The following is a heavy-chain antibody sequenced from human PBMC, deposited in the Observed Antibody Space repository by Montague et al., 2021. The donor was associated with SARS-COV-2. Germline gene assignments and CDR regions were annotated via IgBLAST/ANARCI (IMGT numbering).Heavy chain of an antibody. Sequence: SLSLSCAASGFTFGSYCMNWLRQPPGKEIVWVLTIKTQRPRTNYAVSVKGRSTIARDNAKNTLYLQMNSLRVEDTAVYYCAWSYDSWCQGALVTVSS. V-gene: IGHV3-74*01. D-gene: IGHD3-10*01. CDR2: IKTQRPRT. CDR3: AWSYDS. J-gene: IGHJ4*02. CDR1: GFTFGSYC.